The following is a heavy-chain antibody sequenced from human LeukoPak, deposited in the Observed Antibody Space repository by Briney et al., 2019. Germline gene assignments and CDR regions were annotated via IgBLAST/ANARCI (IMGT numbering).Heavy chain of an antibody. CDR2: ISGSGGST. CDR3: AKAGLTAVAGGFDY. V-gene: IGHV3-23*01. Sequence: TGGSLRLSCAASGFTFSNYAMSWVRQAPGKGLEWVSAISGSGGSTYYADSVKGRFTISRDNSKNTLYLQMNSLRAEDTAVYYWAKAGLTAVAGGFDYWGQGTLVTVSS. CDR1: GFTFSNYA. D-gene: IGHD6-19*01. J-gene: IGHJ4*02.